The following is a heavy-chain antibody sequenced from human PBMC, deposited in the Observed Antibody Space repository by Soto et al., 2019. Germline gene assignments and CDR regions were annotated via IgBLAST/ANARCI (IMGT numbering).Heavy chain of an antibody. J-gene: IGHJ6*02. Sequence: SETLSLSGTVSGGSFSSGSYYWSWIRQPPGKGLEWIGYIYYSGSTNYNPSLKSRVTISVDTSKNQFSLKLSSVTAADTAVYYCARVSLQGYGSGSYSSYYGMDVWGQGTTVTVSS. D-gene: IGHD3-10*01. V-gene: IGHV4-61*01. CDR1: GGSFSSGSYY. CDR3: ARVSLQGYGSGSYSSYYGMDV. CDR2: IYYSGST.